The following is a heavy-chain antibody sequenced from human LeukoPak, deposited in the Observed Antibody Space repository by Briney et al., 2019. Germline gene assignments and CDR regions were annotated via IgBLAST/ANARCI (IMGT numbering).Heavy chain of an antibody. CDR2: ISGYNGNT. CDR1: GYTFINYG. J-gene: IGHJ2*01. CDR3: ARLSTNSRVGGYDPQWYFDL. Sequence: GASVKVSCKASGYTFINYGFSWVRQAPGQGLEWMGWISGYNGNTNYLQRFQDRVTMTTDTSTNTVYMGLRSLRSDDTAVYYCARLSTNSRVGGYDPQWYFDLWGRGTLVTVSS. D-gene: IGHD5-12*01. V-gene: IGHV1-18*04.